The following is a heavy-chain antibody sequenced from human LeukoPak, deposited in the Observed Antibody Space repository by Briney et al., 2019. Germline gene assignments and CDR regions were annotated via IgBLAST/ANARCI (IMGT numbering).Heavy chain of an antibody. D-gene: IGHD6-25*01. Sequence: ASVKVSCKASGYTFTSYGISWVRQAPGQGLEWMGWISAYNGNTNYAQKLQGRVTMTTDTSTSTAYMELRSLRSDDTAVYYCARAIAAGGYYYYGRDVWGKGTTVTVSS. CDR2: ISAYNGNT. V-gene: IGHV1-18*01. CDR3: ARAIAAGGYYYYGRDV. J-gene: IGHJ6*04. CDR1: GYTFTSYG.